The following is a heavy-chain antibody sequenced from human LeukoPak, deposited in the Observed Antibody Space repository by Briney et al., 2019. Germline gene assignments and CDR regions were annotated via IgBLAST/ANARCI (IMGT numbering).Heavy chain of an antibody. D-gene: IGHD1-26*01. CDR2: VYYTGST. CDR1: GGSISTHY. Sequence: SETLSLTCTVSGGSISTHYWSWIRQPPGKGLEWLGYVYYTGSTNYNPSLKSRVTISVDMSKNQFSPKLSSVTAADTAVYYCASAQEWEGVWFDPWGQGTLVTVSS. V-gene: IGHV4-59*11. CDR3: ASAQEWEGVWFDP. J-gene: IGHJ5*02.